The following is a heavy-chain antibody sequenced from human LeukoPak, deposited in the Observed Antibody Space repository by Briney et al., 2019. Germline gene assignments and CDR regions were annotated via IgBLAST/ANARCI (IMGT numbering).Heavy chain of an antibody. V-gene: IGHV3-7*01. J-gene: IGHJ4*02. D-gene: IGHD4-23*01. CDR3: ARDDYGGNSDY. Sequence: PGGSLRLSCAASGFTFSSYWMSWVRQAPGKGREWVANIKQDGSEKYYVDSVKGRFTISRDNAKNSLYLQMNSLRAEDTAVYYCARDDYGGNSDYWGQGTLVTVSS. CDR1: GFTFSSYW. CDR2: IKQDGSEK.